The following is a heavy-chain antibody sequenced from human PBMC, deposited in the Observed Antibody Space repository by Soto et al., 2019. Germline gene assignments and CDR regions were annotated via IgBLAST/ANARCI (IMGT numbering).Heavy chain of an antibody. CDR2: IYYGGST. CDR3: ARETYGDYVDY. D-gene: IGHD4-17*01. CDR1: GGSISSYY. V-gene: IGHV4-59*01. J-gene: IGHJ4*02. Sequence: SETLSLTCTVSGGSISSYYWSWIRQPPGKGLEWIGYIYYGGSTNYNPSLKSRVTISVDTSKNQFSLKLSSVTAADTAVYYCARETYGDYVDYWGQGTLVTVSS.